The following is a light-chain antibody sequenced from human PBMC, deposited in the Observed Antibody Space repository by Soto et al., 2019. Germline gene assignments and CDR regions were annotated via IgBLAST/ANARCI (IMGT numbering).Light chain of an antibody. J-gene: IGKJ1*01. V-gene: IGKV3D-15*01. CDR2: AAS. Sequence: EVVMTQSPATLSVSPGERVTLSCRASQSVGNNLAWYQQQPGQAPRLLIYAASARAPGIPARFSGSGSGTEFTITISSLQSEDFAVYFCHQYYNCRTFGQGTKVDIK. CDR1: QSVGNN. CDR3: HQYYNCRT.